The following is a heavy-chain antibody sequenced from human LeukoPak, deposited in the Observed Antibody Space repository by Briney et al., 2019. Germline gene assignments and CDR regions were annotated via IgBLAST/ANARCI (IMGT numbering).Heavy chain of an antibody. J-gene: IGHJ4*02. CDR2: IIPIFGTA. D-gene: IGHD3-9*01. CDR1: GGTFSSYA. V-gene: IGHV1-69*13. Sequence: SVKVSCKASGGTFSSYAISWVRQAPGQGLEWMGGIIPIFGTANYAQKFQGRVTITADESTSTAYMELSSLRSEDTAVYYCARDFDRRLPYFDYWGQGTLVTVSS. CDR3: ARDFDRRLPYFDY.